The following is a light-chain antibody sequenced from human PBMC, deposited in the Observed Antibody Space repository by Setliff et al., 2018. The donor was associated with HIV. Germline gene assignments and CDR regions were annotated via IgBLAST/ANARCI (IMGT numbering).Light chain of an antibody. V-gene: IGLV2-14*01. Sequence: QSVLTQPASVSGSPGQSITISCTGTSRDVGGYNYASWYQQHPGKAPKLIIYEVRNRPSGVSNRFSGSKSGNTASLTISGLQAEDEADYYCSSYATTNTLPFGTGTKVTVL. J-gene: IGLJ1*01. CDR1: SRDVGGYNY. CDR3: SSYATTNTLP. CDR2: EVR.